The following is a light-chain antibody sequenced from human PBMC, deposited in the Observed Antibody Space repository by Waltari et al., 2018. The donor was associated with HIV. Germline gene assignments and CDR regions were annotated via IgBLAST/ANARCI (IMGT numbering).Light chain of an antibody. CDR1: QSVSSN. CDR2: RAS. CDR3: QQYNDWPRGP. V-gene: IGKV3-15*01. J-gene: IGKJ2*01. Sequence: EIVLTQSPATLSVSPGERATLSCRASQSVSSNLAWYQQKPGQAPRLLSYRASTRTTGIPARFSGSGSGTEFTLTISSLQSEDFAVCYCQQYNDWPRGPFGQGTRLEIK.